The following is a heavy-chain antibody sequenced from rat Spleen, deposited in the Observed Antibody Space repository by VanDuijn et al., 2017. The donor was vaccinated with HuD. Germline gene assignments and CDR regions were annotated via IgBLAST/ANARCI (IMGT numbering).Heavy chain of an antibody. CDR2: ISSGGGTNT. V-gene: IGHV5-25*01. Sequence: EVQLVESGGGLVRPGRSLKLSCAASGFSFSDHYMAWVRQAPKKGLEWVASISSGGGTNTYYRDSVKGRFTIFRDNAKSTLYLQMNSLRSEDTATYYCARHPQLGVYWYFDFWGPGTMVTVSS. CDR1: GFSFSDHY. D-gene: IGHD5-1*01. J-gene: IGHJ1*01. CDR3: ARHPQLGVYWYFDF.